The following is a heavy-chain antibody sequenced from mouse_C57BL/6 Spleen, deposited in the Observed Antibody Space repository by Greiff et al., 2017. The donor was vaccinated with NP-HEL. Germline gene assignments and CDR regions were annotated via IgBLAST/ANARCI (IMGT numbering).Heavy chain of an antibody. CDR3: ARYYGYDDYAMDY. CDR1: GFTFSSYG. CDR2: ISSGGSYT. Sequence: EVKLMESGGDLVKPGGSLKLSCAASGFTFSSYGMSWVRQTPDKRLEWVATISSGGSYTYYPDSVKGRFTISRDNAKNTLYLQMSSLKSEDTAMYYCARYYGYDDYAMDYWGQGTSVTVSS. J-gene: IGHJ4*01. D-gene: IGHD2-2*01. V-gene: IGHV5-6*01.